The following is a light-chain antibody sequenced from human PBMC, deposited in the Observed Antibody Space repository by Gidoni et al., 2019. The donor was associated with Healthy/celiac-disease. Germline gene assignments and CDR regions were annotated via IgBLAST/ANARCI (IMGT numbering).Light chain of an antibody. CDR3: QQYYSTPWT. J-gene: IGKJ1*01. Sequence: DIVMTQSPDSLAVSLGERATINCKSSKSVLYSSNNKNYLAWYQQKPGQPPTLLIYWASTRESGVPDRFSGSGSGTDFTLTISSLQAEDVAVYYCQQYYSTPWTFGQXTKVEIK. V-gene: IGKV4-1*01. CDR2: WAS. CDR1: KSVLYSSNNKNY.